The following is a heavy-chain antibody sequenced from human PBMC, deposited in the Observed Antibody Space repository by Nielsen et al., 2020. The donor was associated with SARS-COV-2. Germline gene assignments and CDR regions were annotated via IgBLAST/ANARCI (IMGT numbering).Heavy chain of an antibody. CDR1: GFTFSSYA. CDR2: IWYDGSNK. CDR3: ARDLAYGDYADY. J-gene: IGHJ4*02. Sequence: GESLKISCAASGFTFSSYAMHWVRQAPGKGLEWVAVIWYDGSNKYYADSVKGRFTISRDNSKNTLYLQMNSLRAEDTAVYYCARDLAYGDYADYWGQGTLVTVSS. D-gene: IGHD4-17*01. V-gene: IGHV3-33*08.